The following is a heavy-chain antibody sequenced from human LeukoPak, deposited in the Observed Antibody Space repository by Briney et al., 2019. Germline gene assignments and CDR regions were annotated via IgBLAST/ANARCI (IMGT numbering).Heavy chain of an antibody. D-gene: IGHD2-15*01. V-gene: IGHV4-59*01. CDR1: GGSISSYY. CDR2: IYYSGST. CDR3: AREDCSGDGCYSFDY. J-gene: IGHJ4*02. Sequence: PSETLSLTCTVSGGSISSYYWSWTRQPPGKGLEWIGYIYYSGSTNYNPSLKSRVTISVDTSKNQFSLKLSSVTAADTAVYYCAREDCSGDGCYSFDYWGQGTLVTVFS.